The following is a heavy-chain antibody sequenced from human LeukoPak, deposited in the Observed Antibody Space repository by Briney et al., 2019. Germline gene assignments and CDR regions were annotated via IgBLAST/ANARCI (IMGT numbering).Heavy chain of an antibody. V-gene: IGHV3-11*01. J-gene: IGHJ6*02. CDR1: GFTFSDYY. D-gene: IGHD5-18*01. Sequence: GGSLRLSCAASGFTFSDYYMSWIRQAPGKGLEWVSYISSSGSTIYYADSVKGRSTISRDNAKNSLYLQMNSLRAEDTAVYYCVRDKAAMDYYYYYGMDVWGQGTTVTVSS. CDR3: VRDKAAMDYYYYYGMDV. CDR2: ISSSGSTI.